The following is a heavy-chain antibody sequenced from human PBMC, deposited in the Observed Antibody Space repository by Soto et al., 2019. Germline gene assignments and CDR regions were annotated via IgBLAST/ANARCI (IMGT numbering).Heavy chain of an antibody. CDR2: IIPIVGTA. V-gene: IGHV1-69*01. J-gene: IGHJ4*02. CDR1: GGAFTSYS. CDR3: ARTLGQTTVTHFDY. Sequence: QVQLVQSGAEVKKPGSSVEVSCKTSGGAFTSYSLSWVRQAPGQGLEWMGGIIPIVGTANYAQKFQGRVTITADESTSTAYMELSSLRSQDTAVYYCARTLGQTTVTHFDYWGQGTLVTVSS. D-gene: IGHD4-17*01.